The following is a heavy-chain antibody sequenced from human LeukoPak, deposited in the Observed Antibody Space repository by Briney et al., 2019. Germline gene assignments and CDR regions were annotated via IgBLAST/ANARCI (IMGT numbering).Heavy chain of an antibody. CDR3: ARDHNLHSDSGGYYPDAFDI. CDR1: GFTFSSYW. Sequence: GGSLRLSCAASGFTFSSYWMHWIRQAPGKGLVWVSRITSDGSSTSYADSVKGRFTISRDNAKNSMYLQMNSLRAEDTAVYYCARDHNLHSDSGGYYPDAFDIWGQGTMVTVSS. V-gene: IGHV3-74*01. CDR2: ITSDGSST. D-gene: IGHD3-22*01. J-gene: IGHJ3*02.